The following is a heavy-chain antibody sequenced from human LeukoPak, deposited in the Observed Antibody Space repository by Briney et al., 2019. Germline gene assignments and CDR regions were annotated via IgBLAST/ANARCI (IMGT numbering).Heavy chain of an antibody. CDR2: IYYSGST. CDR3: ARVFGIAGAFGYFDY. D-gene: IGHD6-13*01. V-gene: IGHV4-61*01. J-gene: IGHJ4*02. Sequence: SETLSLTCTVSGGSISSSSYYWSWIRQPPGKGLEWIGYIYYSGSTNYNPSLKSRVTISVDTSKNQFSLKLSSVTAADTAVYYCARVFGIAGAFGYFDYWGQGTLVTVSS. CDR1: GGSISSSSYY.